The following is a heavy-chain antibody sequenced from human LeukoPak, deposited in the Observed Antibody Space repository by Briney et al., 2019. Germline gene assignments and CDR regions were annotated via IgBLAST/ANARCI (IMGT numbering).Heavy chain of an antibody. CDR3: ARDPESDESSGYYYPENPFADY. J-gene: IGHJ4*02. CDR2: IYYSGST. V-gene: IGHV4-59*01. Sequence: PSETLSLTCTVSGGSISSYYWSWIRQPPGKGLEWIGYIYYSGSTNYNPSLKSRVTISVDTSKNQFSLKLSSVTAADTAVYYCARDPESDESSGYYYPENPFADYWGQGTLVTVSS. D-gene: IGHD3-22*01. CDR1: GGSISSYY.